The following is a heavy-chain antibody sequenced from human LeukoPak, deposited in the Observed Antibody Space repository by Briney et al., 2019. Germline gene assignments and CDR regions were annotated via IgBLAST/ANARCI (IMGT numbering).Heavy chain of an antibody. D-gene: IGHD2-15*01. Sequence: GGSLRLSCVASKFTVSSNYMSWVRLAPGKGREWDSVIFTGGSTYYEESVKGRFTISRDNSKNTVYLQMNSLRAEDTAVYYCARIIGGVFDYWGQGTLVTVSS. CDR2: IFTGGST. CDR3: ARIIGGVFDY. CDR1: KFTVSSNY. V-gene: IGHV3-53*01. J-gene: IGHJ4*02.